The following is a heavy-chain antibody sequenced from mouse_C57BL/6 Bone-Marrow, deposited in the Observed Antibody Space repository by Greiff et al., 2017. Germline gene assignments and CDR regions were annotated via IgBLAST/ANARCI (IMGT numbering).Heavy chain of an antibody. D-gene: IGHD3-2*02. Sequence: EVMLVESGGDLVKPGGSLKLSCAASGFTFSSYGMSWVRQTPDKRLEWVATISSGGSYTYYPDSVKGRFTISRDNAKNTLYLQMCSLKSEDTAMYYCARHVGGSGYYARDYWGQGTSVTVSS. CDR2: ISSGGSYT. CDR3: ARHVGGSGYYARDY. V-gene: IGHV5-6*02. CDR1: GFTFSSYG. J-gene: IGHJ4*01.